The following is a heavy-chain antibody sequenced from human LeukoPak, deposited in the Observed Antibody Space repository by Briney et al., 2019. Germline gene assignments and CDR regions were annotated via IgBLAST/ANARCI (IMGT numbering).Heavy chain of an antibody. CDR3: ARAYYYGSGSYPTYYFDY. J-gene: IGHJ4*02. V-gene: IGHV4-34*01. Sequence: SETLSLTCAVYGGSFSGYYWSRIRQPPGKGLEWIGEINHSGSTNYNPSLKSRVTISVDTSKNQFSLKLSSVTAADAAVYYCARAYYYGSGSYPTYYFDYWGQGTLVTVSS. D-gene: IGHD3-10*01. CDR2: INHSGST. CDR1: GGSFSGYY.